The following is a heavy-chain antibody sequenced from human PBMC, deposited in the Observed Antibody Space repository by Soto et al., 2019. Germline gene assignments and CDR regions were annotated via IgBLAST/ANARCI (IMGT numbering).Heavy chain of an antibody. Sequence: SETLSLTCTVSGGSISSGDYYWSWIRQPPGKGLEWIGYIYYSGSTYYNPSLKSRVTISVDTSKNQFSLKLSSVTAADTAVYYCARGGFLEDGDYWGQGTLVTVSS. CDR1: GGSISSGDYY. CDR3: ARGGFLEDGDY. V-gene: IGHV4-30-4*01. CDR2: IYYSGST. D-gene: IGHD3-3*01. J-gene: IGHJ4*02.